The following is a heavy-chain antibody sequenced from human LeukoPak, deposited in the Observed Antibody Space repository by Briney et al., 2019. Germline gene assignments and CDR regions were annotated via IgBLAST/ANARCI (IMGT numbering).Heavy chain of an antibody. CDR3: AKDKAKGQDAFDI. Sequence: GGSLRISCAASGFTFSSYALHWVRQAPVKGLEWVAVSDDGRHNYYADSVKGRFTISRDNSKNTLYLQMNSLRAEDTAVYYCAKDKAKGQDAFDIWGQGTMVTVSS. CDR1: GFTFSSYA. J-gene: IGHJ3*02. CDR2: SDDGRHN. V-gene: IGHV3-30*04.